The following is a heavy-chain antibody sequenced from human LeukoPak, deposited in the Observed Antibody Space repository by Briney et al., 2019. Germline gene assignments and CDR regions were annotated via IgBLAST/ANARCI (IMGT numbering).Heavy chain of an antibody. CDR3: ARIGYSSSSLDF. J-gene: IGHJ4*02. V-gene: IGHV3-7*05. CDR1: GFTLSSYW. Sequence: GGSLRLSCAASGFTLSSYWMRWVRRAPGRGREWVANIKQDGSVEYYVVSVKGRFTISRDNAKESLYLQMNSLRAEDTAVYYCARIGYSSSSLDFWGQGTLVTVSS. CDR2: IKQDGSVE. D-gene: IGHD6-6*01.